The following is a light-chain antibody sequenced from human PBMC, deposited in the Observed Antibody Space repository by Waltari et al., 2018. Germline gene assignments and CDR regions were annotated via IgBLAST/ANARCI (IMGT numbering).Light chain of an antibody. J-gene: IGKJ4*01. V-gene: IGKV1-39*01. CDR2: AAS. Sequence: DIQMTQSPSSLSASVGDRVTITCRASQSISSYLNWYQQKPGKAPKLLIYAASSLQSGVPSRFSGSGSGTDFTLTISSLQPEDFATYYCQQYGSSPPPFGGGTKVEIK. CDR3: QQYGSSPPP. CDR1: QSISSY.